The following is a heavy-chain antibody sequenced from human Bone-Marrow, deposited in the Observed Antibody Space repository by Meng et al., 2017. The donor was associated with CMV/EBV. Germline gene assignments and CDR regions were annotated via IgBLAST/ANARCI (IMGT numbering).Heavy chain of an antibody. CDR1: GGSFSGYY. V-gene: IGHV4-34*01. J-gene: IGHJ6*01. CDR3: ARDPWNYYYGMDV. D-gene: IGHD5-12*01. Sequence: GSLRLSCAVYGGSFSGYYWSWIRQPPGKGLEWIGEINHSGSTNYNPSLKSRVTISVDTSKNQFSLKLSSVTAADTAVYYCARDPWNYYYGMDVWGQGTTVTGSS. CDR2: INHSGST.